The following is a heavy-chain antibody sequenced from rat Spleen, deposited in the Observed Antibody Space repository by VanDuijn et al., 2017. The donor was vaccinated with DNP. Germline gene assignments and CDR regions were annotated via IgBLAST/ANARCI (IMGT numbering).Heavy chain of an antibody. CDR2: ISTGGGNT. CDR1: GFTFSNYD. Sequence: EVQLVESGGGLVQPGRSLKLSCAASGFTFSNYDMAWVRQAPTKGLEWIASISTGGGNTYYRDSVKGRFTISRDDAESTLYLQMNSLRSEDTATYYCTREDWVLDYWGQGVMVTVSS. J-gene: IGHJ2*01. V-gene: IGHV5-25*01. CDR3: TREDWVLDY. D-gene: IGHD5-1*01.